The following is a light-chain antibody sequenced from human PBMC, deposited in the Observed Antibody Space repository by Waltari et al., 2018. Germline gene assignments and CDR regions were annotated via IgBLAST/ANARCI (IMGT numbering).Light chain of an antibody. V-gene: IGLV2-11*01. CDR3: CSYAGSYV. CDR1: SRDAGGYNY. CDR2: DVS. J-gene: IGLJ6*01. Sequence: QSSLTQPRSVPGSPGRSVTISCTGTSRDAGGYNYVSWYQQLPGKAPKLMIYDVSKRPSGVPDRFSGSKSGNTASLTISGLQAEDEADYYCCSYAGSYVFGSGTKVTVL.